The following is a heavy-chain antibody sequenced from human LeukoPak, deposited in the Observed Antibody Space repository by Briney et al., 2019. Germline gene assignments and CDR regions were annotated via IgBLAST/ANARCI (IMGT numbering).Heavy chain of an antibody. CDR3: ARADEVAVAGFDY. CDR1: GGSISSYY. J-gene: IGHJ4*02. V-gene: IGHV4-59*01. Sequence: SETLSLTCTASGGSISSYYWSWVRQPPEKGLEWIGYIYYSGSTNYNPSLKSRVTISVDTSKNQFSLKLSSVTAADTAVYYCARADEVAVAGFDYWGQGTLVTVSS. D-gene: IGHD6-19*01. CDR2: IYYSGST.